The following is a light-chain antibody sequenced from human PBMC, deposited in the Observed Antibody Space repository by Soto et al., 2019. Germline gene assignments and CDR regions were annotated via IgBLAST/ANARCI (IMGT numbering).Light chain of an antibody. CDR2: ASC. CDR3: QQFGSSLIA. J-gene: IGKJ5*01. CDR1: QTVSTSY. V-gene: IGKV3-20*01. Sequence: VLTQSPCTLSLSPGERATISCRASQTVSTSYISWYQQKAGQAPRLLIYASCSRATGLPDRFSGSGSGTDFTLTISRLEPEDCAVYYCQQFGSSLIAFGQGTRLEIK.